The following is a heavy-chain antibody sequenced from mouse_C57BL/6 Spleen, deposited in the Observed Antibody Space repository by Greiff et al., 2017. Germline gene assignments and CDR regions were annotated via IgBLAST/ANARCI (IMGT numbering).Heavy chain of an antibody. CDR1: GYTFTSYW. V-gene: IGHV1-52*01. D-gene: IGHD2-3*01. CDR3: VYDGYFYAMDY. Sequence: QVQLQQPGAELVRPGSSVKLSCKASGYTFTSYWMHWVKQRPIQGLEWIGNIDPSDSETHYNQKFKDKATLTVDKSSSTAYMQLSSLTSEDSAVYYCVYDGYFYAMDYWGQGTSVTVSS. CDR2: IDPSDSET. J-gene: IGHJ4*01.